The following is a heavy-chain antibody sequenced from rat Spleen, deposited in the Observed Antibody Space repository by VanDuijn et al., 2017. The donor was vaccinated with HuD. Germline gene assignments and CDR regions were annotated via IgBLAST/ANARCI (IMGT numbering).Heavy chain of an antibody. CDR2: LWSPGGT. D-gene: IGHD1-1*01. V-gene: IGHV2-47*01. J-gene: IGHJ1*01. Sequence: QVQLKESGPGLVQPSQTLSLTCTVSGLSLTSNSVSWIRQPPGQGLEWMGVLWSPGGTDYNSAIKSRPTISRDTSKSQVFLKMNSLQTEDTAMYFCARKGGYYSGVNYWYFDFWGPGTMVTVSS. CDR1: GLSLTSNS. CDR3: ARKGGYYSGVNYWYFDF.